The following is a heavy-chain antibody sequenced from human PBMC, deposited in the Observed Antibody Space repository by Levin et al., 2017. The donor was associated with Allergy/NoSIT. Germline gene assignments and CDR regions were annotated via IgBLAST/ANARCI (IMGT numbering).Heavy chain of an antibody. V-gene: IGHV1-69*02. D-gene: IGHD5-18*01. J-gene: IGHJ3*02. CDR3: ARGWDTAMVRDAFHI. CDR1: GGTFSSYT. Sequence: VASVKVSCKASGGTFSSYTISWVRQAPGQGLEWMGRIIPILGIANYAQKFQGRVTITADKSTSTAYMELSSLRSEDTAVYYCARGWDTAMVRDAFHIWGQGTMVTVSS. CDR2: IIPILGIA.